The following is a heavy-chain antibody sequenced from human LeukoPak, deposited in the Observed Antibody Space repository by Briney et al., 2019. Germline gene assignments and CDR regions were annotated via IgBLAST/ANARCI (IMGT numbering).Heavy chain of an antibody. CDR2: INCRDGGT. Sequence: GASVRVSCKTSGYIFTDYIIHWVGQAPGQGLGGRGLINCRDGGTNYGQKVRGRVPMTRDSSITTAYMDLNSLKSDDTAVYYCARSINGSPRGGGAYWGQGTLVTVSS. V-gene: IGHV1/OR15-1*04. D-gene: IGHD3-16*01. J-gene: IGHJ4*02. CDR3: ARSINGSPRGGGAY. CDR1: GYIFTDYI.